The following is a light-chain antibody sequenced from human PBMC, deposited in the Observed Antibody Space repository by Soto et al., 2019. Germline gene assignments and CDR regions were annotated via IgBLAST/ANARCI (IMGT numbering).Light chain of an antibody. CDR2: DAS. J-gene: IGKJ4*01. V-gene: IGKV1-5*01. CDR1: QSISTW. CDR3: QQYESYSPLT. Sequence: DIQMTQSPSTLSASVGDRVTITCRARQSISTWLAWYQQKPGSAPQLLIYDASTLESGVPARFSGSGFGTEFTLTISSLQPGDFATYYCQQYESYSPLTFGGGTKVEI.